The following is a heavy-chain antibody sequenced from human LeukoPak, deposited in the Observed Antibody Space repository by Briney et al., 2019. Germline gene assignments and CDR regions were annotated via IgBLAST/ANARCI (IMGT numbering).Heavy chain of an antibody. J-gene: IGHJ5*02. Sequence: ASVTVSCKASGYISTGYYMHWVRQAPGQGLEWMGWINANSGGTKYAQKFQGRVTMTRDMSTSTDYMELSSLRSEDTAVYYCARDNSVEDTAWWFDPWGQGTLVTVSS. CDR1: GYISTGYY. CDR3: ARDNSVEDTAWWFDP. D-gene: IGHD4-23*01. V-gene: IGHV1-2*02. CDR2: INANSGGT.